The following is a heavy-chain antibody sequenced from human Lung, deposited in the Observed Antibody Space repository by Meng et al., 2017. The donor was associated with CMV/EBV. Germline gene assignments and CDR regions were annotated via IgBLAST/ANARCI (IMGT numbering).Heavy chain of an antibody. D-gene: IGHD6-13*01. CDR3: AKDRLSSSSWYYYYYGMDV. V-gene: IGHV3-30*02. Sequence: GGSLRLXXGASGFTFSSYGMHWVRQAPGKGLEWVAFIRYDGSNKYYADSVKGRFTISRDNSKNTLYLQMNSLRAEDTAVYYCAKDRLSSSSWYYYYYGMDVWGQGTXVTVSS. CDR1: GFTFSSYG. CDR2: IRYDGSNK. J-gene: IGHJ6*02.